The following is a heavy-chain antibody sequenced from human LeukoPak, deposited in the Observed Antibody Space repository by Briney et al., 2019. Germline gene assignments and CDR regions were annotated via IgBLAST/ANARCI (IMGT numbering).Heavy chain of an antibody. CDR1: GRSVNSASYY. D-gene: IGHD2-21*02. V-gene: IGHV4-61*01. CDR2: IYYSGST. Sequence: SETLSLTCTVSGRSVNSASYYWSWIRQPPGKGLEWIGYIYYSGSTNYNPSLKSRVTISVDTSRNQFSLNLSSVTAADTAVYYCARLPGVVVTASKYFDLWGRGTLVTVSS. CDR3: ARLPGVVVTASKYFDL. J-gene: IGHJ2*01.